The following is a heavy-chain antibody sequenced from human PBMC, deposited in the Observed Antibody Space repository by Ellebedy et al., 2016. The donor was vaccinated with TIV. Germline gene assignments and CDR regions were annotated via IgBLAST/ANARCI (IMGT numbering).Heavy chain of an antibody. D-gene: IGHD3-22*01. CDR1: GYTFTSYA. Sequence: ASVKVSCXASGYTFTSYAIHWVRQAPGQRPEWLGWINAGNGNINYLKMLQGRVTITRDTSASTAYMELSSLRYEDTAVYFCARSGNYDTSAVGVYWGQGTAVIVSS. V-gene: IGHV1-3*01. J-gene: IGHJ4*02. CDR2: INAGNGNI. CDR3: ARSGNYDTSAVGVY.